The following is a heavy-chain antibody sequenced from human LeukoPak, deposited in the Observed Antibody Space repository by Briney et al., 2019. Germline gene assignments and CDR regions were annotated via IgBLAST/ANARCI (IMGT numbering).Heavy chain of an antibody. CDR1: GFTFSSYW. Sequence: GGSLRLSCAASGFTFSSYWMSWVRQAPGKGLEWVANIKQDGSEKYYVDSAKGRFTISRDNAKNSLYLQMNSLRAEDTAVYYCARDMTLGLFDYWGQGTLVTVSS. CDR2: IKQDGSEK. J-gene: IGHJ4*02. CDR3: ARDMTLGLFDY. V-gene: IGHV3-7*01. D-gene: IGHD3-16*01.